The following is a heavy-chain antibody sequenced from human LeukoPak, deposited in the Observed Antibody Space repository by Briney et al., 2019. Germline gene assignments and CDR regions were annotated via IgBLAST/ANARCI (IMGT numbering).Heavy chain of an antibody. Sequence: GGSLRLSCAVSGFTFSNYAMSWVRQAPGKGLEWVSAISGSGASTFYGDSVKGRFTVSRDNSKNTLYLQMKSLRIEDTAIYYCAKEWGSTSCLDYWGQGTLVTVSS. D-gene: IGHD2-2*01. CDR2: ISGSGAST. CDR1: GFTFSNYA. J-gene: IGHJ4*02. CDR3: AKEWGSTSCLDY. V-gene: IGHV3-23*01.